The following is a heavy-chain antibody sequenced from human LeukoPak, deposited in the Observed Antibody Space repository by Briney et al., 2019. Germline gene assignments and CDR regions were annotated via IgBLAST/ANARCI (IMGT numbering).Heavy chain of an antibody. CDR1: SDSISSYY. J-gene: IGHJ4*02. CDR3: ARSGHSYGTYYFDY. CDR2: IYFSGGT. Sequence: SETLSLTCTVSSDSISSYYWSWLRQSPGKGLEWIGYIYFSGGTNYNPSLKSRVTISVDTSKNQFSLKLSSVTAADTAVYYCARSGHSYGTYYFDYWGQRSLVTVSS. D-gene: IGHD5-18*01. V-gene: IGHV4-59*01.